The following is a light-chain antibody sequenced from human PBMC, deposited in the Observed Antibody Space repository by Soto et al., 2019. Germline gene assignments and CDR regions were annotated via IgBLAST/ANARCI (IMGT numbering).Light chain of an antibody. V-gene: IGKV3-15*01. CDR2: GGS. CDR1: QSVRTK. CDR3: QQYDKWPRT. J-gene: IGKJ1*01. Sequence: EIVLTQSPGTLSVSPGEGATLSCRASQSVRTKLAWYQQKAGQAPRLLIYGGSARATGIPARFSGGGSGAEYTLTISSLQSEDFAVYYCQQYDKWPRTFGQGTKVDI.